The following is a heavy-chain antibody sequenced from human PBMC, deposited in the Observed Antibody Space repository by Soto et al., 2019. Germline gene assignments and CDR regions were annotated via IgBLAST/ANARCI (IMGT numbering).Heavy chain of an antibody. D-gene: IGHD5-18*01. CDR3: ARGAAMDNYYYYGMDV. CDR1: GFTFSSYG. CDR2: ISYDGSNK. J-gene: IGHJ6*02. V-gene: IGHV3-33*05. Sequence: PGGSLRLSCAASGFTFSSYGMHWVRQAPGKGLEWVAVISYDGSNKYYADSVKGRFTISRDNSKNTLYLQMNSLRAEDTAVYYCARGAAMDNYYYYGMDVWGQGTTVTVSS.